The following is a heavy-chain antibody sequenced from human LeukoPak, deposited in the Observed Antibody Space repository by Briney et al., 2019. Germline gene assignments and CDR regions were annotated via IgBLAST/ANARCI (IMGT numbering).Heavy chain of an antibody. CDR1: GFTFSSYG. CDR3: ARVITGTYYYYYGMDV. V-gene: IGHV3-33*01. Sequence: TGGSLRLSCAASGFTFSSYGMHWVRQAPGKGLEWVAVIWYDGSNKYYADSVKGRFTISRDNSKNTLYLQMNSLRAEDTAVYYCARVITGTYYYYYGMDVWGQGTTVTVSS. CDR2: IWYDGSNK. D-gene: IGHD1-20*01. J-gene: IGHJ6*02.